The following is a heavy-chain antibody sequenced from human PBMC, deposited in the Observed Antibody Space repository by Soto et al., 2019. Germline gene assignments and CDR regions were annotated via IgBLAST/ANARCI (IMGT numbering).Heavy chain of an antibody. D-gene: IGHD3-9*01. J-gene: IGHJ4*02. Sequence: SETLSLTCTVSGGSISSFYWSWIRQPPGKGLEWIGYIYYSGSTYYNPSLKSRVTISVDTSKNQFSLKLSSVTAADTAVYYCARAFDILTRYYFDYWGQGTLVTVSS. CDR1: GGSISSFY. CDR3: ARAFDILTRYYFDY. V-gene: IGHV4-30-4*01. CDR2: IYYSGST.